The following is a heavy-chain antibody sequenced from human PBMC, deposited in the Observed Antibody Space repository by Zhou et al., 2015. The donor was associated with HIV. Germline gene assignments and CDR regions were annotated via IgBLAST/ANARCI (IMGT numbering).Heavy chain of an antibody. CDR1: GYTFISYY. V-gene: IGHV1-46*01. CDR2: INPSAGST. Sequence: QVQLVQSGAEVREPGASVKVSCKASGYTFISYYMHWVRQAPGQGLEWMGIINPSAGSTSHAQKFQGRVTMTRDTSTSTVYMELSTLRSEDTAVYYCARGGGVVHGYDAFDIWGQGDNGHRLF. CDR3: ARGGGVVHGYDAFDI. J-gene: IGHJ3*02. D-gene: IGHD2-15*01.